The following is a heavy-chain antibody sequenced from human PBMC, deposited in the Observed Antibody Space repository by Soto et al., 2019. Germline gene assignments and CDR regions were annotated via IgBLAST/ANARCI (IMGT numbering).Heavy chain of an antibody. J-gene: IGHJ6*02. Sequence: SLKVSRKASVGTFSSYAISWERQAPGQGLEWMGGIIPIFGTANYAQKFQGRVTITADESTSTAYMELSSLRSEDTAVYYCAREAIVVVPAAIYYYYGMDVWGQGTTVTVSS. CDR2: IIPIFGTA. V-gene: IGHV1-69*13. CDR1: VGTFSSYA. CDR3: AREAIVVVPAAIYYYYGMDV. D-gene: IGHD2-2*01.